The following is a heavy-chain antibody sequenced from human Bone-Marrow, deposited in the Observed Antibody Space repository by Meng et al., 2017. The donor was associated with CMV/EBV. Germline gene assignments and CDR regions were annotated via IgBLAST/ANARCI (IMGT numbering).Heavy chain of an antibody. D-gene: IGHD3-3*01. CDR2: INHSGST. V-gene: IGHV4-34*08. J-gene: IGHJ3*02. CDR3: ARITIFGVVHDAFDI. Sequence: SCAASGFTFSGYYWSWIRQPPGKGLEWIGEINHSGSTNYNPSLKSRVTISVDTSKNQFSLKLSSVTAADTAVYYCARITIFGVVHDAFDIWGQGTMVTVSS. CDR1: GFTFSGYY.